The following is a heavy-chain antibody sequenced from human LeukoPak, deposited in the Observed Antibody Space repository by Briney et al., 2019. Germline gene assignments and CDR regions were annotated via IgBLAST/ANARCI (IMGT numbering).Heavy chain of an antibody. J-gene: IGHJ4*02. V-gene: IGHV3-23*01. CDR1: GFTFSTYS. CDR2: ISGSGGST. CDR3: AKDPGRELRVYY. D-gene: IGHD1-26*01. Sequence: PGGSLRLSCAASGFTFSTYSMNWVRQAPGKGLEWVSAISGSGGSTYYADSVKGRFTISRDNSKNTLYLQMNSLRAEDTAVYYCAKDPGRELRVYYWGQGTLVTASS.